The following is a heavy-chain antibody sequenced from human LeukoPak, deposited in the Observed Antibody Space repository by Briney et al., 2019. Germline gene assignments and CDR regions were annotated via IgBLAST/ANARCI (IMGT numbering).Heavy chain of an antibody. Sequence: PSETLSLTCTVSGGSISSGGYYWSWIRQHPGKGLEWIGYIYYSGSTYYNPSLKSRVTISVDTSKNQFSLKLSSVTAADTAVYYCATSVVWFGELSNWFNPWGQGTLVTVSS. CDR1: GGSISSGGYY. V-gene: IGHV4-31*03. J-gene: IGHJ5*02. D-gene: IGHD3-10*01. CDR3: ATSVVWFGELSNWFNP. CDR2: IYYSGST.